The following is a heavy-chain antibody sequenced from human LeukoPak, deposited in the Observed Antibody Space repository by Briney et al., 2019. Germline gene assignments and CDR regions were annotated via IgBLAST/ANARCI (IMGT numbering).Heavy chain of an antibody. J-gene: IGHJ4*02. CDR1: GFKLGTYW. CDR2: ISYDGSNA. V-gene: IGHV3-74*01. CDR3: GVLTLNPG. Sequence: GGSLRLSCAASGFKLGTYWMHWVRQAPGKGLVWVSRISYDGSNANYADFVKGRFTISRDNAKNTLYLQMNSLRAEDTAVYYCGVLTLNPGWGQGTLVSVSS. D-gene: IGHD2-8*01.